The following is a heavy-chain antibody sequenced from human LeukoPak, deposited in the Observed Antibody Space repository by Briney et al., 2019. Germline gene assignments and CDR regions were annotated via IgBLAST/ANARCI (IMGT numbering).Heavy chain of an antibody. CDR2: IYHSGDT. V-gene: IGHV4-59*01. CDR1: GGSIGTYY. D-gene: IGHD5-12*01. CDR3: AREGYSGHDFIY. J-gene: IGHJ4*02. Sequence: SGTLSLTCTVSGGSIGTYYWSWIRQPPGKGLEWIGYIYHSGDTKYNPSLKSRVTISVDTSKNQFSLRLRSVTAADTAVYYCAREGYSGHDFIYWGQGTLVTVSS.